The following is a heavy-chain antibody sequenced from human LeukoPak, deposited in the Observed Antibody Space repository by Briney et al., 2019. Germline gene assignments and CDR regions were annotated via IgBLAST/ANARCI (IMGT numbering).Heavy chain of an antibody. V-gene: IGHV3-9*01. Sequence: GGSLRLSCAASGFTFDDYAMHWVRQAPGKGLEWVSGISWNSGSIGYADSVKGRFTISRDNAKNSLYLQMNSLRAEDTAVYYCAKATDYDYYYMDVWGKGTTVTVSS. J-gene: IGHJ6*03. CDR3: AKATDYDYYYMDV. CDR2: ISWNSGSI. CDR1: GFTFDDYA.